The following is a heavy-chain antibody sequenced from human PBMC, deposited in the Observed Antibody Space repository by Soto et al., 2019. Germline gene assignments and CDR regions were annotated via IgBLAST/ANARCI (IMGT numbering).Heavy chain of an antibody. CDR3: ARGAGTTGGFLGGMDV. J-gene: IGHJ6*02. CDR1: GGTFSSNA. CDR2: IIPIFGTA. Sequence: QVQLVQSGAEVKKPGSSVKISCKASGGTFSSNAISWVRQAPGQGLEWRGGIIPIFGTANYSQKFQGRVTITADESTSTAYMELSSLRSEDTAVYYCARGAGTTGGFLGGMDVWGQGTTVTVSS. D-gene: IGHD1-7*01. V-gene: IGHV1-69*01.